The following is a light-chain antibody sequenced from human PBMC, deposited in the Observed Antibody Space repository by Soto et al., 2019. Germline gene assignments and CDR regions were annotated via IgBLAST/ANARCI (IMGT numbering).Light chain of an antibody. CDR3: QQTYSTPPGA. J-gene: IGKJ1*01. Sequence: EIVLTQSPGTLSLSPGEGATLSCRASQSVSSSYLAWYQLKPGQAPRLLIYGASSRATGIPDRFSGSGSGTDFTLSIGSLQPEDFATYYCQQTYSTPPGAFGQGTKVDIK. CDR1: QSVSSSY. CDR2: GAS. V-gene: IGKV3-20*01.